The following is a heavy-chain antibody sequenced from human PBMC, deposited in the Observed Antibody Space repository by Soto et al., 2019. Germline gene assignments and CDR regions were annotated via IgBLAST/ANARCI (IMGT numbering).Heavy chain of an antibody. D-gene: IGHD2-15*01. Sequence: SVKVSCKASGGTFSSYAISWVRQAPGQGLEWMGGIIPIFGTANYAQKFQGRVTITADESTSTAYMELSSLGSEDTAVYYCARACSGGSCYYYYGMDVWGQGTTVTVSS. J-gene: IGHJ6*02. CDR2: IIPIFGTA. CDR3: ARACSGGSCYYYYGMDV. CDR1: GGTFSSYA. V-gene: IGHV1-69*13.